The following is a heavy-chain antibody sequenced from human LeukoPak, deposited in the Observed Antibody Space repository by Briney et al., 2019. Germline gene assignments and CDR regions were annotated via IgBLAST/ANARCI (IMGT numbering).Heavy chain of an antibody. D-gene: IGHD4-23*01. CDR2: IGSSTGSI. J-gene: IGHJ4*02. CDR3: ARDNYYGGYSDY. Sequence: GSLRLSCAASGFTFSSHSMNWVRQAPGKGLEWVSCIGSSTGSIYYADSLKGRLTISRDNAKSSLYLQINGLRAEDTAVYYCARDNYYGGYSDYWGQGTLVTVSS. CDR1: GFTFSSHS. V-gene: IGHV3-21*06.